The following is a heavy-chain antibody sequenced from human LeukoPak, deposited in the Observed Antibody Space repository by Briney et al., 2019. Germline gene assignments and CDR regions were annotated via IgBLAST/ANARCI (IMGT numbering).Heavy chain of an antibody. D-gene: IGHD3-10*01. Sequence: GASVKVSCKASGYTFTGYYMHWLRQAPGQGLEWMGWINPNSGGTNYAQKFQGRVTMTRDTSISTAYMELSRLRSDDTAVYYCARDLPDMVRGVSDYWGQGTLVTVSS. J-gene: IGHJ4*02. CDR2: INPNSGGT. CDR1: GYTFTGYY. V-gene: IGHV1-2*02. CDR3: ARDLPDMVRGVSDY.